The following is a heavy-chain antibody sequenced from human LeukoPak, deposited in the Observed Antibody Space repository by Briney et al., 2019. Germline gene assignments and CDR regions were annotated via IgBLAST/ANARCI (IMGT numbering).Heavy chain of an antibody. CDR2: ISYDGSNK. Sequence: GGSLRLSCAASGFTFSSYGMHWVRQAPGKGLEWVAVISYDGSNKYYADSVKGRFAISRDNSKNTLYLQMNSLRAEDTAVYYCARNTPPHILTGYYKGENFDYWGQGTLVTVSS. CDR3: ARNTPPHILTGYYKGENFDY. CDR1: GFTFSSYG. V-gene: IGHV3-30*03. D-gene: IGHD3-9*01. J-gene: IGHJ4*02.